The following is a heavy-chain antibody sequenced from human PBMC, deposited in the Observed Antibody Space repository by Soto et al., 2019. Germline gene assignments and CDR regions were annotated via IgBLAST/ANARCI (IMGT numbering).Heavy chain of an antibody. CDR1: GFTFSSYA. D-gene: IGHD4-17*01. V-gene: IGHV3-64*01. CDR3: ARATSSTVTTPVDY. CDR2: ISSNGGST. Sequence: DVQLVESGGGLVQPGGSLRLSCAASGFTFSSYAMHWVRQAPGKGLEYVSAISSNGGSTYYANSVKGRFTISRDNSKNTLYLQMGSLRAEDMAVYYCARATSSTVTTPVDYWGQGTLVTVSS. J-gene: IGHJ4*02.